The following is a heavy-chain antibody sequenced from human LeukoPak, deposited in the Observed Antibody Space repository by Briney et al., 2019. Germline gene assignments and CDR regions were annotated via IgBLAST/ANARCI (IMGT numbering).Heavy chain of an antibody. CDR2: INPNSGGT. CDR3: ARDYRDGYNYYFDY. CDR1: GYNFTDYA. D-gene: IGHD5-24*01. J-gene: IGHJ4*02. V-gene: IGHV1-2*02. Sequence: GASVTVSCKASGYNFTDYAISWVRQAPGQGLEWMGWINPNSGGTNYAQKFQGRVTMTRDTSISTAYMELSRLRSDDTAVYYCARDYRDGYNYYFDYWGQGTLVTVSS.